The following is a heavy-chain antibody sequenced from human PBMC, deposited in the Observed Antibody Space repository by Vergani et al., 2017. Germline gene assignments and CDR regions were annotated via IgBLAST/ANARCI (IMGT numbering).Heavy chain of an antibody. CDR3: TTDPRYCGDGSCYWLRDHHYYGMDV. D-gene: IGHD2-21*01. CDR2: IKSTFDRWTT. J-gene: IGHJ6*02. Sequence: VQLVESGGGVVQPGGSLRLSCVASGFSFRNAWMNWVRRTPGKGLEWVGRIKSTFDRWTTDYAAAVKGRFTISRDDSKNTLFLQMNGLKTEDIGVYYCTTDPRYCGDGSCYWLRDHHYYGMDVWGQGTTVTVSS. CDR1: GFSFRNAW. V-gene: IGHV3-15*07.